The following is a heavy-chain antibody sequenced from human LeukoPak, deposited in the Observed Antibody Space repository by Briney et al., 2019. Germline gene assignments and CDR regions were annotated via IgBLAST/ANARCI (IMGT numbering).Heavy chain of an antibody. Sequence: PGGSLRLSCAASGFTFSSYAMSWVRQAPGKGLEWVSAISGSGGSTYYADSVKGRFTISRDNSKNTLYLQMNSLRAEDTAVYYCAKPTSPPEYSSSPYYYYYGMDVWGQGTTVTVSS. J-gene: IGHJ6*02. CDR3: AKPTSPPEYSSSPYYYYYGMDV. CDR1: GFTFSSYA. D-gene: IGHD6-6*01. V-gene: IGHV3-23*01. CDR2: ISGSGGST.